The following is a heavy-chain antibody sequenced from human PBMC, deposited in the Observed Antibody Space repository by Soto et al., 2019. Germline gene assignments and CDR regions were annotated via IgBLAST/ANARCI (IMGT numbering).Heavy chain of an antibody. J-gene: IGHJ1*01. CDR3: ATCSYGASFS. Sequence: EVQLVESGGDLVKSGGSLRLSCAASGFTFSNAWMNWVRQAPGKGLEWVGRIKSKTDGGTTEYAAPVKGRFTISSDDSKSTLYLQMYSLKTGDTAAYHSATCSYGASFSWGQGTLVTVSS. CDR2: IKSKTDGGTT. CDR1: GFTFSNAW. V-gene: IGHV3-15*07. D-gene: IGHD4-17*01.